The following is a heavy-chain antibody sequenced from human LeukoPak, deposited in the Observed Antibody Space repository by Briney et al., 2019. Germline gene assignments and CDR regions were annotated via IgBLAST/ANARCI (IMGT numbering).Heavy chain of an antibody. CDR3: AKGVYDSSGYYYDGNDY. J-gene: IGHJ4*02. V-gene: IGHV3-21*04. Sequence: GGSLRLSCAASGFTFSLYSMNWVRQAPGKGLEWVSYISAKSNYIYYADSVKGWFTISRDNSKNTLYLQMNSLRAEDTAVYYCAKGVYDSSGYYYDGNDYWGQGTLVTVSS. CDR1: GFTFSLYS. D-gene: IGHD3-22*01. CDR2: ISAKSNYI.